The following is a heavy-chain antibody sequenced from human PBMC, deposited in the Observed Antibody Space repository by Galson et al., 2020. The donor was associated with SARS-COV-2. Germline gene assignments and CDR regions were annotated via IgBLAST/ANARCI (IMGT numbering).Heavy chain of an antibody. D-gene: IGHD1-1*01. Sequence: GESLKISCAASGFTFSGSGIHWVRQASGTGLAWVGRIRDSPNNYATAYAAAVKGRFTVSRDDSKNTAYLQMNSLKTEDTAVYYCATVSYYYLDVWGKGTTVTVSS. CDR1: GFTFSGSG. CDR2: IRDSPNNYAT. V-gene: IGHV3-73*01. CDR3: ATVSYYYLDV. J-gene: IGHJ6*03.